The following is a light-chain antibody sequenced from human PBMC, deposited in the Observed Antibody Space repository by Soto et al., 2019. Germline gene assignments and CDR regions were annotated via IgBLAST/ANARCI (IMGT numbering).Light chain of an antibody. V-gene: IGKV1-12*01. CDR2: AAS. Sequence: DIQMTQSPSFVSASVGDRVTITCRASQGISTWLAWYQQKPGKAPNLLIYAASNLQNGVPSRLSGSGSGTDFTLTTSSLQPEDFATYYCQQTNTLPLSFGPGTKVDVK. J-gene: IGKJ3*01. CDR3: QQTNTLPLS. CDR1: QGISTW.